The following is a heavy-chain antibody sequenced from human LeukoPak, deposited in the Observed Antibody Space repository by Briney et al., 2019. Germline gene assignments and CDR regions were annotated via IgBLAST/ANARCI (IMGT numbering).Heavy chain of an antibody. CDR2: ISGSGGSA. J-gene: IGHJ6*02. V-gene: IGHV3-23*01. CDR3: AKDLLPSATTPNYYYYGMDV. D-gene: IGHD5-12*01. Sequence: GGSLRLSCAASGFTFSSYAMSWVRQAPGKGLEWVSAISGSGGSAYYADSVKGRFTISRGNSKNTLYLQMNSLRAEDTAVYYCAKDLLPSATTPNYYYYGMDVWGQGTTVTVSS. CDR1: GFTFSSYA.